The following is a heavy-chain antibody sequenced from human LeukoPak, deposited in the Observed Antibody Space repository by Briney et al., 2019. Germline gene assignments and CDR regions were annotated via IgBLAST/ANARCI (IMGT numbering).Heavy chain of an antibody. CDR3: ARDSHPTRYCSSTSCYLH. CDR2: INTDGSST. D-gene: IGHD2-2*01. Sequence: GGSLRLSCAASGFTLSSYWMHWVRQAPGKGLVWVSRINTDGSSTSYADSVKGRFTISRDNAKNTLYLQMNSLRAEDTAVYYCARDSHPTRYCSSTSCYLHWGQGTLVTVSS. J-gene: IGHJ4*02. V-gene: IGHV3-74*01. CDR1: GFTLSSYW.